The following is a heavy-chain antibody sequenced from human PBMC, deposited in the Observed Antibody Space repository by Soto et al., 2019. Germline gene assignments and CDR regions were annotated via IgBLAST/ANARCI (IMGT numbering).Heavy chain of an antibody. CDR2: ISYDGSNK. CDR3: AREDVLRFFQEGSFDY. Sequence: PGGSLRLSCAASGFTFSSYAMHWVRQAPGKGLEWVAVISYDGSNKYYADSVKGRFTISRDNSKNTLYLQMNSLRAEDTAVYYCAREDVLRFFQEGSFDYWGQGTLVTVSS. D-gene: IGHD3-3*01. V-gene: IGHV3-30-3*01. J-gene: IGHJ4*02. CDR1: GFTFSSYA.